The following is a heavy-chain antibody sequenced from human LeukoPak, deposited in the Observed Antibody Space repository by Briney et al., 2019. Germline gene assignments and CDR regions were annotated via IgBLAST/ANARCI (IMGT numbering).Heavy chain of an antibody. CDR1: GGSISGYY. CDR3: ARDQYYDSKGWFDP. V-gene: IGHV4-59*01. CDR2: IYSSGST. D-gene: IGHD3-22*01. J-gene: IGHJ5*02. Sequence: SETLSLTCTVSGGSISGYYWSWLRQPPGKGLEWIGYIYSSGSTYSNPSLKSRVTISVDTSKNQFSLKLTSVNAADTAVYYCARDQYYDSKGWFDPWGQGTLVTVSS.